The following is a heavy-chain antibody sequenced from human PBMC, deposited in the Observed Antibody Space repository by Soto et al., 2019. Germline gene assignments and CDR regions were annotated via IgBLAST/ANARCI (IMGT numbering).Heavy chain of an antibody. CDR1: GYTLTELS. CDR3: ATTPMKDILTGPLYHYYYGMDV. CDR2: FDPEDGET. D-gene: IGHD3-9*01. J-gene: IGHJ6*02. V-gene: IGHV1-24*01. Sequence: GASVKVSCKVSGYTLTELSMHWVRQAPGKGLEWMGGFDPEDGETIYAQKFQGRVTMTEDTSTDTAYMELSSLRSEDTAVYYCATTPMKDILTGPLYHYYYGMDVWGQGTTVTVSS.